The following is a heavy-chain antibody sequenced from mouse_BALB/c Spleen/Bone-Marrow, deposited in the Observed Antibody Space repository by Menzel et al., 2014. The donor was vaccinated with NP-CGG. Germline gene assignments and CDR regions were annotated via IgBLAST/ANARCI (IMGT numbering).Heavy chain of an antibody. Sequence: QVQLQQSGAELARPGASVKMSRKASGYTFTSYTMHWVKQRPGQGLEWIGYINPSSGYTNYNQKFKDKATLTADKSSSTAYMQLSSLTSEDSAVYYCARWANWDGFAYWGQGTLVTVSA. D-gene: IGHD4-1*02. CDR1: GYTFTSYT. CDR3: ARWANWDGFAY. CDR2: INPSSGYT. V-gene: IGHV1-4*01. J-gene: IGHJ3*01.